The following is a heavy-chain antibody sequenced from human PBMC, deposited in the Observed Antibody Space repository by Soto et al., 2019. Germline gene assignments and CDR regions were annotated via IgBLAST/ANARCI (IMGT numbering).Heavy chain of an antibody. Sequence: PSETLSLTCAVYGGSFSGYYWSWIRQPPGKGLEWIGEINHSGSTNYNPSLKSRVTISVDTSKNQFSLKLSSVTAADTAVYYCARANDFYIVATIQGGWFDPWGQGTLVTVSS. J-gene: IGHJ5*02. CDR2: INHSGST. CDR3: ARANDFYIVATIQGGWFDP. CDR1: GGSFSGYY. D-gene: IGHD5-12*01. V-gene: IGHV4-34*01.